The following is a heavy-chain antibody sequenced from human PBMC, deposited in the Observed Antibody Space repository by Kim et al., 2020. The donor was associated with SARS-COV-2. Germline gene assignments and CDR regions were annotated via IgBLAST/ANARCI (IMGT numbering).Heavy chain of an antibody. CDR3: ARLRRGYSYGPDY. J-gene: IGHJ4*02. D-gene: IGHD5-18*01. CDR1: GGSISSYY. CDR2: IYYSGST. V-gene: IGHV4-59*08. Sequence: SETLSLTCTVSGGSISSYYWSWIRQPPGKGLEWIGYIYYSGSTNYNPSLKSRVTISVDTSKNQFSLKLSSVTAADTAVYYCARLRRGYSYGPDYWGQGTLVTVSS.